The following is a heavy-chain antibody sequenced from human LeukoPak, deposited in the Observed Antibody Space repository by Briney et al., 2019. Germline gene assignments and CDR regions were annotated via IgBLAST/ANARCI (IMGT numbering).Heavy chain of an antibody. CDR3: ARGGGRSGWYFDY. CDR2: INHSGST. Sequence: SETLSLTGAVYGGSFSDYYWSWIRQPPGKGLEWIGEINHSGSTNYNPSLKSRVTISVDTSKNQFSLNLSSVTAADTAVYFCARGGGRSGWYFDYWGQGTLVTVSS. V-gene: IGHV4-34*01. D-gene: IGHD6-19*01. CDR1: GGSFSDYY. J-gene: IGHJ4*02.